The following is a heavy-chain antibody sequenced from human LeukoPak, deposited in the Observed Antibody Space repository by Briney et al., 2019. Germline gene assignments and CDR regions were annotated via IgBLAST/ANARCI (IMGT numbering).Heavy chain of an antibody. D-gene: IGHD3-10*01. V-gene: IGHV3-23*01. CDR1: GFTFRIYG. Sequence: GGSLRLSCVASGFTFRIYGMSWVRQAPGKGLEWVSAISGSGGSTYYADSVKGRFTISRDNSKNTLYLQMNSLRAEDTAVYYCAKDHSPLWFGELLSPITWGQGTLVTVSS. CDR2: ISGSGGST. J-gene: IGHJ5*02. CDR3: AKDHSPLWFGELLSPIT.